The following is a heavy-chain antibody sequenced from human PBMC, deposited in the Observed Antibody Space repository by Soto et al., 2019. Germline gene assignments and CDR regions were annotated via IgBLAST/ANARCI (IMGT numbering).Heavy chain of an antibody. J-gene: IGHJ6*03. CDR2: IKQDGSEK. V-gene: IGHV3-7*01. D-gene: IGHD3-9*01. CDR3: ARAEGDYDILTGYYTTRYYYYMDV. Sequence: GGSLRLSCAASGFTFSSYWMSWVRQAPGKGLEWVANIKQDGSEKYYVDSVKGRFTISRDNAKNSLYLQMNSLRAEDTAVYYCARAEGDYDILTGYYTTRYYYYMDVWGKGTTVTVSS. CDR1: GFTFSSYW.